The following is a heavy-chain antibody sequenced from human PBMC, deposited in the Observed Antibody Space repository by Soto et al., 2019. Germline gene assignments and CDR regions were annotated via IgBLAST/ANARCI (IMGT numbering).Heavy chain of an antibody. V-gene: IGHV1-69*01. J-gene: IGHJ6*02. D-gene: IGHD2-8*01. CDR3: ARGVGGYCTNGVCMPYYYYGMDV. Sequence: QVQLVQSGAEVKKPGSSVKVSCKASGGTFSSYAISWVRQAPGQGLEWMGGIIPIFGTANYAQKFQGRGTITADESTSTAYMELSSLRSEDTAVYYCARGVGGYCTNGVCMPYYYYGMDVWGQGTTVTVSS. CDR2: IIPIFGTA. CDR1: GGTFSSYA.